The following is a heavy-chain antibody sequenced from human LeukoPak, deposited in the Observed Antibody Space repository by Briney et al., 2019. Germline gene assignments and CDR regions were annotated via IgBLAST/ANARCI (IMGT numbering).Heavy chain of an antibody. J-gene: IGHJ5*02. CDR3: ARQEYCSGGSCYTWFDP. V-gene: IGHV5-51*01. D-gene: IGHD2-15*01. CDR1: GYSITNYW. Sequence: GESLKISCKGSGYSITNYWIAWVRQMPGKGLEWMGIIYPADSDIRYSPSFQGQVTISADKSISTAYLQWSSLKASDTAMYYCARQEYCSGGSCYTWFDPWGQGTLVTVSS. CDR2: IYPADSDI.